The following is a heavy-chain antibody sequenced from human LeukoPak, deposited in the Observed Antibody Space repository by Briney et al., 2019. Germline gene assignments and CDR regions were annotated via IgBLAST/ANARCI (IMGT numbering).Heavy chain of an antibody. CDR1: GFTFSDYY. V-gene: IGHV3-11*01. J-gene: IGHJ4*02. CDR2: ISSSGSTI. D-gene: IGHD3-9*01. CDR3: ARITIFWAFDY. Sequence: KPGGSLRLSCAASGFTFSDYYVSWIRQAPGKGLEWVSYISSSGSTIYYADSVKGRFTLSRDNAKNSLYLQMNSLRAEDTAVYYCARITIFWAFDYWGQGTLVTVSS.